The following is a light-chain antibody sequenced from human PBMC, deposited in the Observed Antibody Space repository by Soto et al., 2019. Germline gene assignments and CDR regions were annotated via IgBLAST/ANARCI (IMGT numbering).Light chain of an antibody. Sequence: DIQMPQSPSTLSASVGYRVTITCRSRQTISSWLAWYQQKPGKAPKLLIYKASSLESGVPSRFSGSGSGTEFTLTISSLQPDDFATYYCQQYNSYSTFGQGTRLEIK. J-gene: IGKJ5*01. CDR3: QQYNSYST. V-gene: IGKV1-5*03. CDR1: QTISSW. CDR2: KAS.